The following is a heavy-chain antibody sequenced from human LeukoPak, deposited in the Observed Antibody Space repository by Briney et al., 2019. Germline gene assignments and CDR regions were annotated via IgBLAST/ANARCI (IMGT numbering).Heavy chain of an antibody. Sequence: ASVKVSCKASGYTFTSYGISWVRQAPGQGIEWMGWISAYNGNTNYAQKLQGRVTMTTDTSTSTAYMELRSLRSDDTAVYYCARAVRYYYDSSGYYYEDYYYYMDVWGKGTTVTVSS. J-gene: IGHJ6*03. D-gene: IGHD3-22*01. CDR1: GYTFTSYG. CDR3: ARAVRYYYDSSGYYYEDYYYYMDV. V-gene: IGHV1-18*01. CDR2: ISAYNGNT.